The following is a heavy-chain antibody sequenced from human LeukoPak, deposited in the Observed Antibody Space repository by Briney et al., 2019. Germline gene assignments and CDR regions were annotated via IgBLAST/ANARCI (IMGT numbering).Heavy chain of an antibody. CDR2: INHSGST. J-gene: IGHJ4*02. CDR1: GGSFSDYY. V-gene: IGHV4-34*01. D-gene: IGHD2/OR15-2a*01. CDR3: ARGLASMPPGGY. Sequence: SETLSLTCAVYGGSFSDYYWSWIRQPPGKGLEWIGEINHSGSTNYNPSLKSRVTILVDTSKNQFSLKLSSVTAADTAVYYCARGLASMPPGGYWGQGTLVTVSS.